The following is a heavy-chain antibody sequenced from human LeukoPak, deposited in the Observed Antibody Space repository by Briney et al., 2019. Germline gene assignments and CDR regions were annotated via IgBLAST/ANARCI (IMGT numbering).Heavy chain of an antibody. J-gene: IGHJ6*03. CDR3: ARAYCSSASCYLDNFYYYMDV. V-gene: IGHV3-20*03. Sequence: QSKGHGLEGRLNLNWHGDTKKYTDSVAGRFTISRDNAKNSLYLQMNSLRAEDTAFYFCARAYCSSASCYLDNFYYYMDVWGKGTTVIVSS. D-gene: IGHD2-2*01. CDR2: LNWHGDTK.